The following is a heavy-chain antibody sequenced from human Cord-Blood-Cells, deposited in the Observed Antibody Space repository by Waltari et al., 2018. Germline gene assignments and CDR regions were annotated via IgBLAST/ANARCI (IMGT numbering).Heavy chain of an antibody. CDR3: ARGSITPGAFDI. Sequence: QVQLVQSGAEVKKPGASVKVSCKASGYTFTSYYMHWVRQAPGQGLEWRGIINPSGGSTSYAQKFQGRVTMTRDTSTSTVYMGLSSLRSEDTAVYYCARGSITPGAFDIWGQGTMVTVSS. CDR1: GYTFTSYY. CDR2: INPSGGST. V-gene: IGHV1-46*01. J-gene: IGHJ3*02.